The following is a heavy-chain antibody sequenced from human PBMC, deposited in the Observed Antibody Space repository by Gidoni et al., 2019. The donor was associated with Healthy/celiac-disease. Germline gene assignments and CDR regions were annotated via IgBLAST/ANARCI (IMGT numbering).Heavy chain of an antibody. CDR1: GFTFSSYG. CDR2: IWYDGSNK. Sequence: QVQLVESGGGVVQPGRSLRPSCAAAGFTFSSYGMHWVRQAPGKGLEWVAVIWYDGSNKYYADSVKGRFTISRDNSKNTLYLQMNSLRAEDTAVYYCARGVAGLGWFDPWGQGTLVTVSS. J-gene: IGHJ5*02. D-gene: IGHD6-19*01. CDR3: ARGVAGLGWFDP. V-gene: IGHV3-33*01.